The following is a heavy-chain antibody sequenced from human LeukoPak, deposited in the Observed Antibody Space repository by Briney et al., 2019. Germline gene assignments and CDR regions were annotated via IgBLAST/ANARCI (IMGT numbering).Heavy chain of an antibody. J-gene: IGHJ4*02. CDR3: AIIYDSSGHPR. CDR2: IYYSGST. V-gene: IGHV4-39*01. D-gene: IGHD3-22*01. CDR1: GGSISSSSYY. Sequence: SETMSLTSTVSGGSISSSSYYWGWIRQPPGKGLEWIGRIYYSGSTYYNPSLKSRVTISVDTSKNQFSLKLSSVTAAYTGVYYCAIIYDSSGHPRWGQGTLVTVSS.